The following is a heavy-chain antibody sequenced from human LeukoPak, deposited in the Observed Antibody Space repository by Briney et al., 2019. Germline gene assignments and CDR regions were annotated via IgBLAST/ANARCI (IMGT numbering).Heavy chain of an antibody. V-gene: IGHV3-30*01. D-gene: IGHD6-13*01. Sequence: GGSLRLSCAASGFTFSSYAMHWVRQAPGKGLECVAVISYDGSNKYYADSVKGRFTISRDNSKNTLYLQMNSLRAEDTAVYYCARERGSLAAAGTVYFQHWGQGTLVTVSS. CDR1: GFTFSSYA. CDR3: ARERGSLAAAGTVYFQH. CDR2: ISYDGSNK. J-gene: IGHJ1*01.